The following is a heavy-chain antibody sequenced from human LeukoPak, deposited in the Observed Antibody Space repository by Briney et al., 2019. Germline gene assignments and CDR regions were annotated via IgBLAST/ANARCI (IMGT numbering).Heavy chain of an antibody. J-gene: IGHJ4*02. CDR2: ISSSSSYT. CDR1: GFTFSNYA. V-gene: IGHV3-11*06. CDR3: ARGGGNRLDY. Sequence: GGSLRLSCAASGFTFSNYAMTWVRQAPGKGLEWVSYISSSSSYTNYADSVKGRFTISRDNAKNSLYLQMNSLRAEDTAVYYCARGGGNRLDYWGQGTLVTVSS.